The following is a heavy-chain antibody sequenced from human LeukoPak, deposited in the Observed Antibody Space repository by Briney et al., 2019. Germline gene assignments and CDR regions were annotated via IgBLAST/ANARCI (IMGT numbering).Heavy chain of an antibody. J-gene: IGHJ5*02. V-gene: IGHV3-23*01. CDR1: GFTFSSYA. Sequence: GGSLRLSCAASGFTFSSYAMSWVGQAPGKGLEWVSTISGGGGSTYYADSVKGRFTISRDNSRNTLYLQMNSLRAEDTAIYYCAKVSSDTMVRGNWFDPWGQGTLVTVSS. CDR3: AKVSSDTMVRGNWFDP. CDR2: ISGGGGST. D-gene: IGHD3-10*01.